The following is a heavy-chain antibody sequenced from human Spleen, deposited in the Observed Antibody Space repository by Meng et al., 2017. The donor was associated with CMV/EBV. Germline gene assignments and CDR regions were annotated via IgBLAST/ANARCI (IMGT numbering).Heavy chain of an antibody. J-gene: IGHJ2*01. CDR1: FTFASYA. D-gene: IGHD3-10*01. CDR3: ARDGDLGSGGLRLGFFDL. CDR2: ISATDDLN. V-gene: IGHV3-23*01. Sequence: FTFASYAMSWVRQAPGRGLEWVSGISATDDLNFYANSVKGRFTISRDNTKNTLYLQMNSLRAEDTALYCCARDGDLGSGGLRLGFFDLWGRGTLVTVSS.